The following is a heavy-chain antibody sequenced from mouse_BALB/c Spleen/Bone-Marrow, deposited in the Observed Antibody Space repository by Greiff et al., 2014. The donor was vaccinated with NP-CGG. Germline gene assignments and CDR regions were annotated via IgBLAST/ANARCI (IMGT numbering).Heavy chain of an antibody. V-gene: IGHV1S46*01. CDR2: IIPNNGDT. CDR1: GYTFTDYY. D-gene: IGHD2-3*01. J-gene: IGHJ3*01. Sequence: EVQLQQSGPELVKPGASVKMSCKASGYTFTDYYMKWVKQGHGKSLEWIGYIIPNNGDTFYNQKFKGKATLTVDKSSSTAYMQLNSLTSEDSAVYYCARSTGYYVGTWFAYWGQGTLVTVSA. CDR3: ARSTGYYVGTWFAY.